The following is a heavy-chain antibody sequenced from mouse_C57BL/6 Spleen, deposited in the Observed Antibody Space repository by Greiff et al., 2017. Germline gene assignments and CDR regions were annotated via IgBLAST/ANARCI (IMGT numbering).Heavy chain of an antibody. V-gene: IGHV1-82*01. Sequence: VKLMESGPELVKPGASVKISCKASGYAFSSSWMNWVKQRPGQGLEWIGRIYPGDGDTNYNGKFKGKATLTADKSSSTAYMQLSSLTSEDSAVYFCARSGIYYYGSSYPWYFEGWGTGTTVTVSS. CDR1: GYAFSSSW. CDR3: ARSGIYYYGSSYPWYFEG. CDR2: IYPGDGDT. J-gene: IGHJ1*03. D-gene: IGHD1-1*01.